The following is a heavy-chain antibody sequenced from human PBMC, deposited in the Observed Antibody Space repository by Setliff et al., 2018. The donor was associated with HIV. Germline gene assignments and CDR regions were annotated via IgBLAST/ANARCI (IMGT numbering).Heavy chain of an antibody. Sequence: SETLSLTCPVSGGSISHYYWSWIRQPPGKGLEWIGYIYSTGYTNYHPALKTRATISLDTSKSQFSLRLTSETATDTAICDCARHPREEPQRNYKFDSWGQGTLVTVSS. CDR1: GGSISHYY. J-gene: IGHJ4*02. V-gene: IGHV4-4*09. CDR3: ARHPREEPQRNYKFDS. D-gene: IGHD1-7*01. CDR2: IYSTGYT.